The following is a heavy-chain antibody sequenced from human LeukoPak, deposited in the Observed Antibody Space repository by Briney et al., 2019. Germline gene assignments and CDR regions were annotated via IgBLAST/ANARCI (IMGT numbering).Heavy chain of an antibody. D-gene: IGHD3-10*01. CDR1: GYTFTGYY. V-gene: IGHV1-2*02. CDR3: ARNKRFDYYGSARRNWFDP. CDR2: INPNSGGT. J-gene: IGHJ5*02. Sequence: ASVKVSCKASGYTFTGYYMHWVRQAPGQGLEWMGWINPNSGGTNYAQKFQGRVTMTRDTSISTAYMELSRLRSDDTAVYYYARNKRFDYYGSARRNWFDPWGQGTLVTVSS.